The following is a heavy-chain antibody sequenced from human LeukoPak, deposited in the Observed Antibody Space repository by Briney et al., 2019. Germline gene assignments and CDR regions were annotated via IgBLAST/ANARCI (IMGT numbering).Heavy chain of an antibody. CDR1: GGTFSRYA. CDR3: ARDRGGTTEDYYYYYMDV. J-gene: IGHJ6*03. D-gene: IGHD1-1*01. Sequence: ASVKVSCKASGGTFSRYAISWVRQAPGQGLEWIGGIIPMFGTANYAQKFQGRVTITADKSTSTAYMELSSLRSEDTAVYYCARDRGGTTEDYYYYYMDVWGKGTTVTVSS. V-gene: IGHV1-69*06. CDR2: IIPMFGTA.